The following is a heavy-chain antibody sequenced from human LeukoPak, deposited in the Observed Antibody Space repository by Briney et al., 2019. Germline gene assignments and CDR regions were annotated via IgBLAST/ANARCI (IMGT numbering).Heavy chain of an antibody. J-gene: IGHJ4*02. CDR2: ISSSSSYI. V-gene: IGHV3-21*01. D-gene: IGHD3-16*02. CDR1: GFTFSSYS. Sequence: GGSLRLSCAASGFTFSSYSMNWVRQAPGQGLEWVSSISSSSSYIYYADSVKGRFTISRDNAKNSLYLQMNSLRAEDTAVYYCASQSRITFGGVIVILDYWGQGTLVTVSS. CDR3: ASQSRITFGGVIVILDY.